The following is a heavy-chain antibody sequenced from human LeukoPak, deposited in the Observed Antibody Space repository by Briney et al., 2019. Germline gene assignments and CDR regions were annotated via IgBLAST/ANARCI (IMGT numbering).Heavy chain of an antibody. CDR2: IYSGGST. J-gene: IGHJ3*02. V-gene: IGHV3-53*01. Sequence: QPGGSLRLPCAASGFTVSSNYMSWVRQAPGKGLEWVSVIYSGGSTYYADSVKGRFTISRDNSKNTLYLQMNSLRAEDTAVYYCARAVGYSGYVGAFDIWGQGTMVTVSS. CDR1: GFTVSSNY. D-gene: IGHD5-12*01. CDR3: ARAVGYSGYVGAFDI.